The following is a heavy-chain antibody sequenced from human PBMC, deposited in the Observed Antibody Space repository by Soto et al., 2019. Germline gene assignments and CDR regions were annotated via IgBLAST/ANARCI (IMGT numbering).Heavy chain of an antibody. V-gene: IGHV4-59*01. D-gene: IGHD6-25*01. J-gene: IGHJ4*02. CDR1: GGSISSYY. Sequence: SETLSLTCTVSGGSISSYYWSWIRQPPGKGLEWIGYISYTGSTNYNPSLKSRITISVDTSKNQFSLKLSSVTAADTAVYYCARTLYSSEYYFDYWGQGTLVTVSS. CDR2: ISYTGST. CDR3: ARTLYSSEYYFDY.